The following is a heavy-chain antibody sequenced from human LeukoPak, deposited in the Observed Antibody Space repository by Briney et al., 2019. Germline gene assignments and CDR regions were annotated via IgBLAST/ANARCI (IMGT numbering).Heavy chain of an antibody. CDR2: IIPIFGTA. Sequence: GSSVKVSCKASGGTFSSYAISWVRQAPGQGLEWMGGIIPIFGTANYAQKFQGRVTITADESTSTAYMELSSLRSEDTAVYYCARDRGRASYYYGMDVWGQGTTVTVSS. CDR1: GGTFSSYA. V-gene: IGHV1-69*01. J-gene: IGHJ6*02. CDR3: ARDRGRASYYYGMDV.